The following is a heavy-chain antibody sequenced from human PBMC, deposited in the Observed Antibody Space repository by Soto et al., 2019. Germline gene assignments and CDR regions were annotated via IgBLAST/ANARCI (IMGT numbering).Heavy chain of an antibody. CDR2: ISYDGSYK. Sequence: GGSLRLSCAASGFTISSYGMHWVRQAPGKGLEWVAVISYDGSYKYSADSVKGRFTISRDNSKNTLYLQMNSLRAEDTAVYYCAKEAPYSSSWTPNFDYWGQGTLVTVSS. D-gene: IGHD6-13*01. V-gene: IGHV3-30*18. CDR1: GFTISSYG. J-gene: IGHJ4*02. CDR3: AKEAPYSSSWTPNFDY.